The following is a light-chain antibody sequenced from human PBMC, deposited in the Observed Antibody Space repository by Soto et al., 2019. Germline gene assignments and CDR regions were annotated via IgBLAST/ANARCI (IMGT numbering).Light chain of an antibody. V-gene: IGKV1-39*01. CDR2: AAS. CDR3: QQSYSTPFT. J-gene: IGKJ3*01. CDR1: QSISSY. Sequence: DIQMTQSPSSLSASVGDRVTITCRASQSISSYLNWYQQKPGKAPKLLIYAASSLQSGVPSRFSGNGSGTDFTHTLISLQPEEFATYYCQQSYSTPFTVGPGTKVDIQ.